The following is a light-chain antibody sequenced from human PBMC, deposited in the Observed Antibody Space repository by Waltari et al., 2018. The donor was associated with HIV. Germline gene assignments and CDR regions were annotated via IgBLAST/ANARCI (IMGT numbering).Light chain of an antibody. CDR3: QSTDSSGSYV. Sequence: SYELKQPPSVSVSPGQTATTTCHGDALATQYRFWYQQKAGHAPLVIIYKDSERPSGIPERISGSSSGTTVTLTIREVQAEDEADYYCQSTDSSGSYVFGSGTKVTVL. J-gene: IGLJ1*01. V-gene: IGLV3-25*03. CDR2: KDS. CDR1: ALATQY.